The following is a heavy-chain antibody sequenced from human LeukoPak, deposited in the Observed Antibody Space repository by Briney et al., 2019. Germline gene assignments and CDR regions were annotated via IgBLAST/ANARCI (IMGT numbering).Heavy chain of an antibody. CDR1: GFTFDDYA. CDR3: VKGFTYSNRTPCDS. CDR2: ISWNGGSM. D-gene: IGHD4-11*01. J-gene: IGHJ4*02. Sequence: PGRSLRLSCTASGFTFDDYAMHWVRQAPGKGLEWVSGISWNGGSMEYGDSVKGRFTISRDSAKNSLYLLMNSLGAEDTALYFCVKGFTYSNRTPCDSWGQGALVTVS. V-gene: IGHV3-9*01.